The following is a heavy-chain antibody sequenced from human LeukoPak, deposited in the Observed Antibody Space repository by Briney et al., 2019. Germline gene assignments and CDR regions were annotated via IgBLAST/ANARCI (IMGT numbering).Heavy chain of an antibody. CDR1: GGSISSGSYY. V-gene: IGHV4-61*02. Sequence: PSQTLSLTCTVSGGSISSGSYYWSWIRQPAGKGLEWIGRIYTSGSTNYNPSLKSRVTISVDTSKNQFSLKLSSVTAADTAVYYCATGIGTPIGYWGQGTLVTVSS. J-gene: IGHJ4*02. CDR3: ATGIGTPIGY. D-gene: IGHD1-14*01. CDR2: IYTSGST.